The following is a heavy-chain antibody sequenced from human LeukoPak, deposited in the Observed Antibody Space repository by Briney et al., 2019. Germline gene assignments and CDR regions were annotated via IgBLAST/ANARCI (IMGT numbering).Heavy chain of an antibody. CDR3: AASGGPINWFEP. V-gene: IGHV4-34*01. CDR2: ITHNGYT. J-gene: IGHJ5*02. CDR1: GGSFSGDY. Sequence: SETLSLTCAVYGGSFSGDYWGWIRQPPGTGLQWIGEITHNGYTNYNPALKSRVTISIDTSKNEFSLKVSSVTAADMAIYYCAASGGPINWFEPWGQGTLVTVSS. D-gene: IGHD3-10*01.